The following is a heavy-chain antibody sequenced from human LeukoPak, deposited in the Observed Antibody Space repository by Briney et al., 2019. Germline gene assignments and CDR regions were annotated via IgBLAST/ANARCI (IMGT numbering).Heavy chain of an antibody. Sequence: PGRSLRLSCAASGFIFSSYGMHWVRQAPGKGLEWVAVISYDGSNKYFADSVKGRFTISRDNSKNTLNLQMNSLRVEDTAVYYCAKDPRSGTRTYFDYWGQGTLVTVSS. CDR2: ISYDGSNK. CDR3: AKDPRSGTRTYFDY. D-gene: IGHD2-2*01. V-gene: IGHV3-30*18. CDR1: GFIFSSYG. J-gene: IGHJ4*02.